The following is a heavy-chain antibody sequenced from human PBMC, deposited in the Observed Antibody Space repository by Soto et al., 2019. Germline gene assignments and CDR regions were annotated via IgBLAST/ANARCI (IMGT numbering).Heavy chain of an antibody. D-gene: IGHD3-22*01. CDR2: ISSSSSYT. Sequence: PGGSLRLSCAASGFTFSDYYMSWIRQAPGKGLEWVSYISSSSSYTNYADSAKGRFTISRDNAKNSLYLQMNSLRAEDTAVYYCAREGTYYDSSGYPRYWGQGTLVTVSS. CDR1: GFTFSDYY. V-gene: IGHV3-11*06. J-gene: IGHJ4*02. CDR3: AREGTYYDSSGYPRY.